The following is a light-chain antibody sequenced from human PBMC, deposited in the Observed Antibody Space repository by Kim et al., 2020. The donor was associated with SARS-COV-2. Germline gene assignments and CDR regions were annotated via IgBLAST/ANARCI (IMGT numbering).Light chain of an antibody. J-gene: IGLJ3*02. CDR3: GTWDSSLSAV. V-gene: IGLV1-51*01. CDR2: DNN. Sequence: PGQKGTISCSGSSSNIGNNYVSWDQQLPGTAPQLLNYDNNKRPSGIPDRFSGSKSGTSATLGITGLQTGDEADYYCGTWDSSLSAVFGGGTKLTVL. CDR1: SSNIGNNY.